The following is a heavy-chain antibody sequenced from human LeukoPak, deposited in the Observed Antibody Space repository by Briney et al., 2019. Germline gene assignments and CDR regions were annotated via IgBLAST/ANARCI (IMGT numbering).Heavy chain of an antibody. J-gene: IGHJ4*01. D-gene: IGHD3-10*01. CDR2: FDPKEGER. Sequence: ASVKVSCKVSGYTLTELSMHWVGQAPGKGLEWMGGFDPKEGERVYAQNFQGRFTMTEDTSSGTAYMELNSLRSEDTAVYYCTTREIVVEPAQTSMVRGVLWRSDFWGHGTLVTVSS. CDR1: GYTLTELS. V-gene: IGHV1-24*01. CDR3: TTREIVVEPAQTSMVRGVLWRSDF.